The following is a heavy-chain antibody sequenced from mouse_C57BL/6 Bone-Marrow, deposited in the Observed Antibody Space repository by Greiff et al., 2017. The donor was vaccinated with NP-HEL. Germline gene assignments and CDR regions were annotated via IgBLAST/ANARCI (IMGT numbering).Heavy chain of an antibody. CDR2: ISSGGSYT. CDR1: GFTFSSYG. Sequence: EVKLVESGGDLVKPGGSLKLSCAASGFTFSSYGMSWVRQTPDKRLEWVATISSGGSYTYYPDSVKGRFTISRDNAKNTLYLQMSSLKSEDTAMYYCARLTTVVAWGQGTTRTVSS. D-gene: IGHD1-1*01. J-gene: IGHJ2*01. V-gene: IGHV5-6*01. CDR3: ARLTTVVA.